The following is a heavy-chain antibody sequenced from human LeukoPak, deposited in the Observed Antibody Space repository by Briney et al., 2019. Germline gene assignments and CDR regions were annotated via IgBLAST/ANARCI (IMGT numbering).Heavy chain of an antibody. Sequence: SVKVSCKASGGTFSSYAISWVRQAPGQGLEWMGGIIPIFGAANYAQKFQGRVTITADESTSTAYMELSSLRSEDTAVYYCARAPSGFTSGPGDHWGQGTLVTVSS. CDR1: GGTFSSYA. D-gene: IGHD1-14*01. CDR3: ARAPSGFTSGPGDH. CDR2: IIPIFGAA. V-gene: IGHV1-69*13. J-gene: IGHJ4*02.